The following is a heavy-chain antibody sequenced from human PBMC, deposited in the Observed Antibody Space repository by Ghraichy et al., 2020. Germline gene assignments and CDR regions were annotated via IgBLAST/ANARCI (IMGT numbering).Heavy chain of an antibody. CDR1: GFTITNYW. J-gene: IGHJ3*02. D-gene: IGHD5/OR15-5a*01. V-gene: IGHV3-7*01. CDR2: VKQSGIDN. Sequence: GESLNISCAASGFTITNYWMSWVRQAPGKGLEWVANVKQSGIDNDYVDSVKGRFTISRDNAKNSLYLQMNSLRVEDTALYYCAVSTKPALVAFDIWGQGTMITVSS. CDR3: AVSTKPALVAFDI.